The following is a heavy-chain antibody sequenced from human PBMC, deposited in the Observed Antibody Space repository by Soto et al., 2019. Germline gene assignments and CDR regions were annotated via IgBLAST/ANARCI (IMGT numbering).Heavy chain of an antibody. Sequence: ASVKVSCKASGYTFTSYGISWVRQAPGQGLEWMGWISAYNGNTNYAQKPQGRVTMTTDTSTSTAYMELRSLRSDDTAVYYCARDDYGDYASEYYYGMDVWGQGTTVTVS. CDR2: ISAYNGNT. J-gene: IGHJ6*02. V-gene: IGHV1-18*01. D-gene: IGHD4-17*01. CDR3: ARDDYGDYASEYYYGMDV. CDR1: GYTFTSYG.